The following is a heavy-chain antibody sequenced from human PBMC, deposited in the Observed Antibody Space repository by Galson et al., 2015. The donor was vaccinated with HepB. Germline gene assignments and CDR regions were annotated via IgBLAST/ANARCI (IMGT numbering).Heavy chain of an antibody. D-gene: IGHD2-2*02. CDR2: INHVGST. Sequence: SETLSLTCAVYRGSFTAYYWSWIRQPPGKGLEWIGEINHVGSTNYNPSLKSRVTISVDTSKDQFSLKLSSVTAADTAVYYCARDREMHCTYTSCYKLRAAFDIWGQGTMVSVSS. CDR3: ARDREMHCTYTSCYKLRAAFDI. J-gene: IGHJ3*02. CDR1: RGSFTAYY. V-gene: IGHV4-34*01.